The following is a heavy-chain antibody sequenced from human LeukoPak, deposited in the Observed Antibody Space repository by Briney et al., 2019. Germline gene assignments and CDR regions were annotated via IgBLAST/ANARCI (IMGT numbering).Heavy chain of an antibody. V-gene: IGHV3-23*01. D-gene: IGHD5-12*01. CDR2: ISGSGGST. Sequence: PGGSLRLSCAASGFTFSSYAMSWVRQAPVKGLEWVSAISGSGGSTYYADSVKGRFTISRDNSKNTLYLQMNSLRAEDTAVYYCAKGQWLDYYFDYWGQGTLVTVSS. J-gene: IGHJ4*02. CDR1: GFTFSSYA. CDR3: AKGQWLDYYFDY.